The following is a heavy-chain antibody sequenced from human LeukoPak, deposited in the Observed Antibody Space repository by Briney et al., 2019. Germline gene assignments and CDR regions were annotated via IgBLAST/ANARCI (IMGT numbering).Heavy chain of an antibody. V-gene: IGHV3-30*18. D-gene: IGHD3-22*01. Sequence: GGSLRLSCAAPGFTFSSYGMHWVRQAPRKGLEWVAVISYDGSNKYYADSVKGRFTISRDNSKNTLYLQMNSLRAEDTAVYYCAKKGYYDSSSPGDYGGQGTLVTVS. J-gene: IGHJ4*02. CDR2: ISYDGSNK. CDR3: AKKGYYDSSSPGDY. CDR1: GFTFSSYG.